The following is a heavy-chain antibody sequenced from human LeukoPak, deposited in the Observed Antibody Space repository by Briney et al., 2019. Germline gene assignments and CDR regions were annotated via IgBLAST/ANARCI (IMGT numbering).Heavy chain of an antibody. CDR3: ASDSFYDSGGYFYY. CDR2: INHSGST. CDR1: GGSFSGYY. J-gene: IGHJ4*02. Sequence: SETLSLTCAVYGGSFSGYYWSWIRQPPGKGLEWIGEINHSGSTNYNPSLKSRVTISVDTSKNQFSLKLTSVTAADTAVYYCASDSFYDSGGYFYYWGQGTPVTVSS. D-gene: IGHD3-22*01. V-gene: IGHV4-34*01.